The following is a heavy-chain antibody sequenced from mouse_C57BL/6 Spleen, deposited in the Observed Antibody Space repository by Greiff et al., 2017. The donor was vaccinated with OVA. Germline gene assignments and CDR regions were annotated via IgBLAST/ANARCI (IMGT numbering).Heavy chain of an antibody. J-gene: IGHJ2*01. D-gene: IGHD2-2*01. CDR1: GYTFTDYY. V-gene: IGHV1-26*01. CDR3: ARGQSYYGYPYYFDY. CDR2: INPNNGGT. Sequence: EVKLQESGPELVKPGASVKISCKASGYTFTDYYMNWVKQSHGKSLEWIGDINPNNGGTSYNQKFKGKATLTVDKSSSTAYMELRSLTSEDSAVYYCARGQSYYGYPYYFDYWGQGTTLTVSS.